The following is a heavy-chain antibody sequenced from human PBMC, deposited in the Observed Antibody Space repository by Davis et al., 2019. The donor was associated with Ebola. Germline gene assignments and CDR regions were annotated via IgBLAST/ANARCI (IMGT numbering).Heavy chain of an antibody. J-gene: IGHJ6*02. CDR3: ARGGITMVRGSPLTYYYYYGMDV. CDR1: GGSVSSGTYY. Sequence: SETLSLTCTVSGGSVSSGTYYWSWIRQPPGKGLEWIGYIYYSGSTNYNPSLKSRVTISVDTSKNQFSLKLSSVTAADTAVYYCARGGITMVRGSPLTYYYYYGMDVWGQGTTVTVSS. V-gene: IGHV4-61*01. CDR2: IYYSGST. D-gene: IGHD3-10*01.